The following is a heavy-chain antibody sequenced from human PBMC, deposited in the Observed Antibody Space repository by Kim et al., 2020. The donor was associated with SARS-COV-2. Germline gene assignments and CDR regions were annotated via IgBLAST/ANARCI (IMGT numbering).Heavy chain of an antibody. D-gene: IGHD2-15*01. CDR1: GGSFSGYY. CDR3: ARGVVVVAASHYYYYYMDV. Sequence: SETLSLTCAVYGGSFSGYYWSWIRQPPGKGLEWIGEINHSGSTNYNPSLKSRVTISVDTSKNQFSLKLSSVTAADTAVYYCARGVVVVAASHYYYYYMDVWGKGTTVTVSS. J-gene: IGHJ6*03. CDR2: INHSGST. V-gene: IGHV4-34*01.